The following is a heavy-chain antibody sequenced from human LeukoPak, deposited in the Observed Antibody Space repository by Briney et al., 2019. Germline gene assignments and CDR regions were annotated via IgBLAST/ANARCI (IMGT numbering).Heavy chain of an antibody. CDR3: ARGYERAFDI. CDR2: INHSGST. V-gene: IGHV4-34*01. CDR1: GGSFSGYY. Sequence: SETLSLTCAVYGGSFSGYYWSWVRQPPGKGLEWIGEINHSGSTNYNPSLKSRVTISVDTSKNQFSLKLSSVTAADTAVYYCARGYERAFDIWGQGTMVTVSS. D-gene: IGHD5-12*01. J-gene: IGHJ3*02.